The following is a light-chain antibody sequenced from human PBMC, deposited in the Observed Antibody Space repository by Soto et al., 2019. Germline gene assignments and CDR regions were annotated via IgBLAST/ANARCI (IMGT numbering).Light chain of an antibody. J-gene: IGLJ3*02. Sequence: QSALTQPASVSGSPGQSITISCTGTSSDVGGYNYVSWYQQHPGKAPKFLIYEVSNRPSGVSNRFSGSKSGNTASLTISGLQAEDEDDYYCSSYTRTNTRVFGGGTKLTVL. CDR1: SSDVGGYNY. V-gene: IGLV2-14*01. CDR2: EVS. CDR3: SSYTRTNTRV.